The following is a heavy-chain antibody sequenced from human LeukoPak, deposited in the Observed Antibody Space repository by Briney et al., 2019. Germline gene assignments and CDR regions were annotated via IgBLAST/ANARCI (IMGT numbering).Heavy chain of an antibody. J-gene: IGHJ4*02. CDR1: GFTFSSYA. D-gene: IGHD3-22*01. V-gene: IGHV3-30-3*01. CDR2: ISYDGSNK. Sequence: PGGSLRLSCAASGFTFSSYAMHWVRQAPGKGLEWVAVISYDGSNKYYADSVKGRFTNSRDNSKNTLYLQMNSLRAEDTAVYYCARDKGMIVVVIGSFDYWGQGTLVTVSS. CDR3: ARDKGMIVVVIGSFDY.